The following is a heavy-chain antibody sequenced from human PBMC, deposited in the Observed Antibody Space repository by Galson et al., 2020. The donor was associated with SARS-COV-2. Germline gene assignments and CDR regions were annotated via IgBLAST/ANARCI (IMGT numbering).Heavy chain of an antibody. D-gene: IGHD1-26*01. Sequence: TGGSLRLSCAASGFTRVSYGMHWVRQAPGNGLDWGAVIWYDGGNKYYADSVKGRFTISRDNSKNTLYLQMNSLRAEDTAVYYCARDASGSYSFADYWGQGTLVTVSS. J-gene: IGHJ4*02. CDR1: GFTRVSYG. CDR3: ARDASGSYSFADY. CDR2: IWYDGGNK. V-gene: IGHV3-33*01.